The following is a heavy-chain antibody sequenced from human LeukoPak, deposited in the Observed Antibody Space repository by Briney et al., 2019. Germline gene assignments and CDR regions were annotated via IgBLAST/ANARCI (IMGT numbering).Heavy chain of an antibody. D-gene: IGHD5-18*01. CDR3: ARPREGTAMIDY. Sequence: PGGSLRLSCAASGFAFDNYATSWVRQAQGKGLEWVSGISGTGDTTFYADSVEGRFTFSRDNSKNMLYLQMNSLGAEDTAVYYCARPREGTAMIDYWGQGALVTVSS. CDR2: ISGTGDTT. V-gene: IGHV3-23*01. J-gene: IGHJ4*02. CDR1: GFAFDNYA.